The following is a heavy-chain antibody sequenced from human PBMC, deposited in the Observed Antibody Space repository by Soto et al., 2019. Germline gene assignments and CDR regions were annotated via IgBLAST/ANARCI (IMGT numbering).Heavy chain of an antibody. CDR2: ISYDGSIK. J-gene: IGHJ4*02. D-gene: IGHD3-10*01. CDR1: GFTFSSHS. CDR3: ARAWSTSGDLAS. Sequence: QVQLVESGGGVVQPGRSLRLSCAASGFTFSSHSMQWVRQAPGKGLEWVAVISYDGSIKYYADSVKGRFTISRDNSKKTAYLQKNSLRAEDTAVFYCARAWSTSGDLASWGQGTLVIVSS. V-gene: IGHV3-30-3*01.